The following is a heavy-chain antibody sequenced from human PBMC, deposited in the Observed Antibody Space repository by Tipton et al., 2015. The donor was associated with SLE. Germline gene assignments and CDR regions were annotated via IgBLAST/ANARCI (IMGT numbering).Heavy chain of an antibody. J-gene: IGHJ5*02. CDR3: ARDSSITGGWFDP. CDR1: GFTFSSYS. CDR2: ISGSSSTI. Sequence: GSLRLSCAASGFTFSSYSMNWVRQAPGKGLEWVSYISGSSSTIYYADSVKGRFTISRDNAKNSLYLQMNSLRAEDTAVYYCARDSSITGGWFDPWGQGTLVTVSS. V-gene: IGHV3-48*01. D-gene: IGHD6-19*01.